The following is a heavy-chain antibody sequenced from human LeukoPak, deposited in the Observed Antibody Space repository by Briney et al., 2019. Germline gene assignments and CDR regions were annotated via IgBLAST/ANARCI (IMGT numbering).Heavy chain of an antibody. CDR3: ARSPGYYDGSGYYSGDFDY. CDR2: IYHSGST. Sequence: SETLSLTCAVSGGSISSGGYSWSWIRQPPGKGLEWIGYIYHSGSTYYNPSLKSRVTISVDTSKTHFSLKLSSLTAADTAVYYCARSPGYYDGSGYYSGDFDYWGQGTLVTVSS. CDR1: GGSISSGGYS. D-gene: IGHD3-22*01. V-gene: IGHV4-30-2*02. J-gene: IGHJ4*02.